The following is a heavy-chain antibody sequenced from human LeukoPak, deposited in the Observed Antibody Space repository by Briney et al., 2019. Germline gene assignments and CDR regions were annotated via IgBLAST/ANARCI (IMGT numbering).Heavy chain of an antibody. CDR2: INEDGSIT. V-gene: IGHV3-74*01. J-gene: IGHJ4*02. D-gene: IGHD4-17*01. CDR1: GFTFRTYW. CDR3: ARENDGDYYFDY. Sequence: PGGSLRLSCAVSGFTFRTYWMHWVRQVPGEGLVWVSRINEDGSITNYADSVKGRFTISRDNAKNSLYLQMNSLRVEDTAVYSCARENDGDYYFDYWGQGTLVTVSS.